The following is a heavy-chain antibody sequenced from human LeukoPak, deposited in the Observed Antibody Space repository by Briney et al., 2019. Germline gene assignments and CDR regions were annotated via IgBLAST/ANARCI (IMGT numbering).Heavy chain of an antibody. J-gene: IGHJ4*02. V-gene: IGHV2-5*01. CDR2: IYWNDDK. D-gene: IGHD2-2*01. CDR1: GFSLSTSGVG. Sequence: SGPTLVKPTQTLTLTCTFSGFSLSTSGVGVGWIRQPPGKALEWLALIYWNDDKRYSPSLKSRLTITKDTSKNQVVLTMTNMDPVDTATYYCAHLRTVVPAAEPNFDYWGQGTLVTVSS. CDR3: AHLRTVVPAAEPNFDY.